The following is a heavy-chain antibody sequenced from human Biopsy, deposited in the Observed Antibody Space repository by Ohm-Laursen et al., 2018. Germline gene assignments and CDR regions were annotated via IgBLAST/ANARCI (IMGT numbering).Heavy chain of an antibody. D-gene: IGHD1-26*01. CDR2: IYGDDNK. CDR1: GFSLTNGGLS. V-gene: IGHV2-5*02. CDR3: AHRQKWTFDF. J-gene: IGHJ4*02. Sequence: TQTLTLTVSFSGFSLTNGGLSVGWIRQSPGRALEWLGLIYGDDNKRYSPPLKSRLLITKDTSKNQVALTLTNVDPVDTGTYYCAHRQKWTFDFWGQGTLVTVSS.